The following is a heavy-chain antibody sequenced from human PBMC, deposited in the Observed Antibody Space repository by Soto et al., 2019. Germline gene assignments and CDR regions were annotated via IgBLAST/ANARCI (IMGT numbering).Heavy chain of an antibody. CDR2: ISSSGSTI. CDR3: ARDNDEELRWFDY. CDR1: GFTFSSYE. Sequence: GGSLRLSYAASGFTFSSYEMNWVRQAPGKGLEWVSYISSSGSTIYYADSVKGRFTISRDNAKNSLYLQMNSLRAEDTAVYYCARDNDEELRWFDYWGQGTLVTVSS. J-gene: IGHJ4*02. D-gene: IGHD4-17*01. V-gene: IGHV3-48*03.